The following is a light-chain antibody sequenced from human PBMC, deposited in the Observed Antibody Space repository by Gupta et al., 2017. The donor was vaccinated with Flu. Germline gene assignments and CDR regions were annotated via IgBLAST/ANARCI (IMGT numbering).Light chain of an antibody. CDR2: WAS. V-gene: IGKV4-1*01. CDR3: QQKDSTPLT. Sequence: DIVMTQSPDSLAVSLGERATINCKSSQSVLYSSKNKNYLAWYQQKPGQPPKLLIYWASTRESGVPDRFSGSGSGTDFTLTISSLQAEDVAVYYCQQKDSTPLTFGGGTKVEIK. CDR1: QSVLYSSKNKNY. J-gene: IGKJ4*01.